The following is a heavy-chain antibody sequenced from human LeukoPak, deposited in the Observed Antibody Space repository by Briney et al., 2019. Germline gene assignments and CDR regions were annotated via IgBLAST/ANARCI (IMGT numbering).Heavy chain of an antibody. V-gene: IGHV4-4*07. CDR1: GGSVSSYY. CDR2: IYTSGST. CDR3: ARVHPAGTIDY. Sequence: SETLSLTCTVSGGSVSSYYCSWIRQPAGKGLEWIGRIYTSGSTNYNPSLKSRVTMSVDTSKNQFSLKLSSVTAADTAVYYCARVHPAGTIDYWGQGTLVTVSS. J-gene: IGHJ4*02. D-gene: IGHD6-13*01.